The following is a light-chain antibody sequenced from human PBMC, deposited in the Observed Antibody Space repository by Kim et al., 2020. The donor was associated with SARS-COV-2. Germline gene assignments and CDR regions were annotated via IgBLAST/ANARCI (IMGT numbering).Light chain of an antibody. V-gene: IGKV1-9*01. Sequence: DIQLTQSPSFLSASVGDRVTITCRASQGINTYLAWYQQKPGKAPKLLIYAASTLQSGVPSRFSGSGSGTEFTLTISSLQPEDFATYYCRQLNNYPTWTFGQGTKVDIK. CDR2: AAS. J-gene: IGKJ1*01. CDR1: QGINTY. CDR3: RQLNNYPTWT.